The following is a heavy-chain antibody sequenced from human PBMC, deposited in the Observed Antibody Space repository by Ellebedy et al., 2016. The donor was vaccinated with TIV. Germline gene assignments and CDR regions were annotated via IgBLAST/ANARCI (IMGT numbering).Heavy chain of an antibody. V-gene: IGHV1-2*02. Sequence: AASVKVSCKVSGYIFTDYYIHWFRQAPGQEFEWMVWINPNNGGTNYAQKFQDRVTMTRDTTISTVYMDLSRLTSDDTAMYYCTRGPSGGYFDYWGQGTLVPVSS. D-gene: IGHD3-10*01. CDR1: GYIFTDYY. CDR3: TRGPSGGYFDY. J-gene: IGHJ4*02. CDR2: INPNNGGT.